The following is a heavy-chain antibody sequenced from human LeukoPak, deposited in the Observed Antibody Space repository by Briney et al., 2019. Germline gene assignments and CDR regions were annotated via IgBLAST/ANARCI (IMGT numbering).Heavy chain of an antibody. D-gene: IGHD1-26*01. CDR2: INPSSGGT. CDR3: ARDTRDGGSDY. Sequence: ASVKVSCKASGYTFTGYYMHWVRQAPGQGLEWMGRINPSSGGTDYAQKFQGRVTMTRDTSISTAYMELSRLRSDDTAVYYCARDTRDGGSDYWGQGTLVTVSS. V-gene: IGHV1-2*06. CDR1: GYTFTGYY. J-gene: IGHJ4*02.